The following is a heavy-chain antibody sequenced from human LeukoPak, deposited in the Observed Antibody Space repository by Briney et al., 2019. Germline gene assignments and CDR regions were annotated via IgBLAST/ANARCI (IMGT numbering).Heavy chain of an antibody. CDR3: AKGLSDYYDSSGYYYRPVNDAFDI. CDR1: GFTFSDYA. V-gene: IGHV3-23*01. J-gene: IGHJ3*02. D-gene: IGHD3-22*01. CDR2: VSGSGGIT. Sequence: GGSLRLSCAASGFTFSDYAMNWVRQAPGRGLEWVSAVSGSGGITYYADSVKGRFTISRDNSKNTLYLQMNSLRAEDTAVYYCAKGLSDYYDSSGYYYRPVNDAFDIWGQGTVVTVSS.